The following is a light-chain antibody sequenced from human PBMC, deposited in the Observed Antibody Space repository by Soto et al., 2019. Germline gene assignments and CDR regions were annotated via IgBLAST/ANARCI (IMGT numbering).Light chain of an antibody. CDR1: QSLIHSDGDTY. CDR3: MQGTHWPWT. V-gene: IGKV2-30*02. Sequence: DVVMTQSPLSLPVTLGQPASISCRSSQSLIHSDGDTYLNWFQQRPGQSPRRLIYKVSDRDSGVXDXXTGRGSGTDFTLKISRVEAEDVGVYYCMQGTHWPWTFGQGTEVEIK. CDR2: KVS. J-gene: IGKJ1*01.